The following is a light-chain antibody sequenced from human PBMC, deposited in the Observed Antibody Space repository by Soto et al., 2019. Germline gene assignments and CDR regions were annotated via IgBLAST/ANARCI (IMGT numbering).Light chain of an antibody. CDR1: QRVSSSY. CDR2: GAS. Sequence: EIVLTQSPGTLSLSPGERATLSCRASQRVSSSYLAWYQQKPGQAPRPLIYGASSRATGIPDRFSGSGSGTDFTFTITRLEPEDFSVYYCQQYGSSPRTFGQGTKVEIK. CDR3: QQYGSSPRT. V-gene: IGKV3-20*01. J-gene: IGKJ1*01.